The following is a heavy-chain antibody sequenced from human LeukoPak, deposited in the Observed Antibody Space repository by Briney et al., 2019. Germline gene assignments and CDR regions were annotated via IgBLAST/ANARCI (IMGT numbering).Heavy chain of an antibody. CDR1: GGSTSSSNW. Sequence: SETLSLTCAVSGGSTSSSNWWSWVRQPPGKGLEWIGEIYHSGSTNDNASLKSRLSITVDKSKNQFSLKLSSVITADTAVYYCASIVVVPAATHYNWFDPWGQGTLVTVSS. CDR2: IYHSGST. CDR3: ASIVVVPAATHYNWFDP. D-gene: IGHD2-2*01. J-gene: IGHJ5*02. V-gene: IGHV4-4*02.